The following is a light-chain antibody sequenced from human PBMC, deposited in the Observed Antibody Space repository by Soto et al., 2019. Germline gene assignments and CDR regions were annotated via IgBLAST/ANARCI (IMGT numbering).Light chain of an antibody. V-gene: IGKV1-39*01. J-gene: IGKJ2*02. Sequence: DIQMTQSPSSLSASVGDRVTITCRASQSISRSLIWYQQTPGKAPRLLIYGASTLQSGVPSWFSGSGSGTYFTFIISSLQPEDFATYYCQQSYSTPWTFGQGTKLEIK. CDR2: GAS. CDR3: QQSYSTPWT. CDR1: QSISRS.